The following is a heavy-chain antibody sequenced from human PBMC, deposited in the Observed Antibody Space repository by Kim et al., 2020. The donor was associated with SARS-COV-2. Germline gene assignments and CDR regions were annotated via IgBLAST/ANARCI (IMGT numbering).Heavy chain of an antibody. D-gene: IGHD6-19*01. V-gene: IGHV3-48*04. J-gene: IGHJ5*02. CDR1: GFTFSSYS. CDR2: ISSSSSTI. Sequence: GGSLRLSCAASGFTFSSYSMNWVRQAPGKGLEWVSHISSSSSTIYYADSVKGRFTISRDNAKNSLYLQMNSLRAEDTAVYYCARESRGQWLLRYNWFDPWGQGTLVTVSS. CDR3: ARESRGQWLLRYNWFDP.